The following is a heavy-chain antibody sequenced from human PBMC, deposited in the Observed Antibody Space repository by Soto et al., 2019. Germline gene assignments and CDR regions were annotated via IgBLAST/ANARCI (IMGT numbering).Heavy chain of an antibody. CDR2: IFYSGTT. CDR1: GGSISSSGYY. J-gene: IGHJ6*02. V-gene: IGHV4-39*01. CDR3: ARHYYDSSGYPAPYYHGMDV. D-gene: IGHD3-22*01. Sequence: SETLSLTGTVSGGSISSSGYYWGWIRQSPGKGLEWIGTIFYSGTTYYNPSLESRITISQDTSNNQFSLKLTSVTAADTAVYYCARHYYDSSGYPAPYYHGMDVWGQGTTVTVSS.